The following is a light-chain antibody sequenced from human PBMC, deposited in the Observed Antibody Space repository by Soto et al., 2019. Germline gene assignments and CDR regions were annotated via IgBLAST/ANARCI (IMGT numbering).Light chain of an antibody. CDR2: DVS. CDR3: HQRQSWPRT. Sequence: EIVLTQSPATLSLSPGERGTLSCRASESVTNYLAWYQQKPGQAPRLLVYDVSNRATGIPARFSGGGSGTDFTLTISDVQNEDFAVXXCHQRQSWPRTFGQGTKVDIK. V-gene: IGKV3-11*01. J-gene: IGKJ1*01. CDR1: ESVTNY.